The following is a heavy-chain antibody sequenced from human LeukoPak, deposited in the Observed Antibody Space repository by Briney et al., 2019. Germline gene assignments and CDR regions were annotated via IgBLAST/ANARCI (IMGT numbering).Heavy chain of an antibody. CDR2: IRCSGGST. CDR1: GSTLSSYA. V-gene: IGHV3-23*01. D-gene: IGHD2-15*01. CDR3: ARVSGLPAFDI. J-gene: IGHJ3*02. Sequence: LPGGSLRLSCAASGSTLSSYAMSGVRQAPGKGLEGVSAIRCSGGSTYYADSVKGRFTISRDNSKNTLYLQMNSLRAEDTAVYYCARVSGLPAFDIWGQGTMVTVSS.